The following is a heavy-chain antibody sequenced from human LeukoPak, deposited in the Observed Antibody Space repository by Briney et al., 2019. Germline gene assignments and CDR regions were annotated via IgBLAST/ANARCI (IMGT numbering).Heavy chain of an antibody. CDR1: GFTFSNYG. CDR3: ARLAGYSSGWFDY. Sequence: PGGSLRLSCAASGFTFSNYGMHWIRQPPGKGLEWIGSIYYRGSTYYNPSLKSRVTISVDTSKNQFSLKLSSVTAADTAVYYCARLAGYSSGWFDYWGQGTLVTVSS. D-gene: IGHD6-19*01. J-gene: IGHJ4*02. V-gene: IGHV4-39*07. CDR2: IYYRGST.